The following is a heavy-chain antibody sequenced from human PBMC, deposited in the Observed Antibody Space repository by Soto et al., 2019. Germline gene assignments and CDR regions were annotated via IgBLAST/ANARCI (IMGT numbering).Heavy chain of an antibody. CDR1: GFTFTRYS. CDR2: ISSTTNYI. Sequence: PGGSLRLSCAASGFTFTRYSMNWVRQAPGKGLEWVSSISSTTNYIYYGDSMKGRLTISRDNAKNSLYLEMNSLRAEDTAVYCCARESEDPTSNFDYWGQGTLVTVSS. J-gene: IGHJ4*02. CDR3: ARESEDPTSNFDY. V-gene: IGHV3-21*06.